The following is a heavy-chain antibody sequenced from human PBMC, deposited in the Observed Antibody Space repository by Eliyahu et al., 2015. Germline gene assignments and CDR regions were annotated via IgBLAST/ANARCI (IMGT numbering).Heavy chain of an antibody. CDR1: GFSFNNYA. CDR2: ISSGSSSI. CDR3: ARETQQPEPYESYDY. Sequence: EVQLVESGGGVVKPGGSLXVSXSXSGFSFNNYAMNWVRQAPGKGLEWVSSISSGSSSIYYADSVKGRFAISRDNAKNSLYLQMNSLRAEDMGVYYCARETQQPEPYESYDYWGQGTLVTVSS. D-gene: IGHD1-14*01. V-gene: IGHV3-21*06. J-gene: IGHJ4*02.